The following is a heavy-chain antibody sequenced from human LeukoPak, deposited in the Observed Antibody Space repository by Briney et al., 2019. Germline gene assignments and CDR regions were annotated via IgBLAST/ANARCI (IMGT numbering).Heavy chain of an antibody. CDR3: AKGRSLGSPPEYDN. CDR2: ISSNGGST. D-gene: IGHD3-10*01. J-gene: IGHJ4*02. CDR1: GFTFSSYV. Sequence: GGSLRLSCSASGFTFSSYVMHWVRQGPGKGLEYVSAISSNGGSTYYADSVKGRFTVSRDNSKNTVYLQMNSLRSEDTAVYYCAKGRSLGSPPEYDNWGQGTQVTVSS. V-gene: IGHV3-64*04.